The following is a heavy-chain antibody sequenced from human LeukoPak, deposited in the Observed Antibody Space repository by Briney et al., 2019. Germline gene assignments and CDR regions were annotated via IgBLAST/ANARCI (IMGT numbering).Heavy chain of an antibody. Sequence: SETLSLTCTVPGGSLSSYYWSWIRQPPGKGLEWIGYIYYSGSTNYNPSLKSRVTISVDTSKNQFSLKLSSVTAADTAVYYCARDHYSGSYFDYWGQGTLVTVSS. V-gene: IGHV4-59*01. CDR3: ARDHYSGSYFDY. J-gene: IGHJ4*02. D-gene: IGHD1-26*01. CDR2: IYYSGST. CDR1: GGSLSSYY.